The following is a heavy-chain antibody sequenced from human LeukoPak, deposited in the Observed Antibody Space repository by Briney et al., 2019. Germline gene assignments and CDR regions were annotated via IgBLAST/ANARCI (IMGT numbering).Heavy chain of an antibody. CDR3: SQDSGYVNFDY. D-gene: IGHD5-12*01. J-gene: IGHJ4*02. CDR1: GFTFSTYA. Sequence: GGSLRLSCAASGFTFSTYAMSWVRQAPGKGLEWVSSISGSGDYTYFADSIKGRFTISRDNSKNTLYLQMNSLRAEDTAVYYCSQDSGYVNFDYWGQGTQVTVSS. CDR2: ISGSGDYT. V-gene: IGHV3-23*01.